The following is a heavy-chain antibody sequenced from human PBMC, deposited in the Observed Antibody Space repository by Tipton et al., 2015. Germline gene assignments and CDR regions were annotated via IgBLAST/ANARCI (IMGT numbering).Heavy chain of an antibody. D-gene: IGHD6-19*01. CDR1: SDSINKYY. CDR3: ARVPGQWLDN. Sequence: LRLSCTVSSDSINKYYWSWIRQPPGKELQWIGYIQYSGGTNYNPSLESRVSMSVDTSKTQFSLEMRSVTASDTAVYYCARVPGQWLDNWGRGTLVTVSS. CDR2: IQYSGGT. V-gene: IGHV4-59*01. J-gene: IGHJ4*02.